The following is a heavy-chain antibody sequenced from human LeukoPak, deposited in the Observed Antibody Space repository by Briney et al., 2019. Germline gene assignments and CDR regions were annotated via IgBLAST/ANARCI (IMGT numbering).Heavy chain of an antibody. CDR1: GVSIITNY. J-gene: IGHJ6*03. V-gene: IGHV4-59*01. CDR3: AREGSVSTGRWKNYYHFMDV. D-gene: IGHD2-8*02. Sequence: SQTLSLTCTVSGVSIITNYWSWLRQSPGKGLEWVGNIYYTGGATYNPSLQTPGTISLEKSKNQISLTLNSVTAADTAIYYCAREGSVSTGRWKNYYHFMDVWGKGTTVIVSS. CDR2: IYYTGGA.